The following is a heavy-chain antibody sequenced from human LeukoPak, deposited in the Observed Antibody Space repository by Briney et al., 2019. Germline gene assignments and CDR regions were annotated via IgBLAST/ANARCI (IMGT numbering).Heavy chain of an antibody. CDR3: AKHRELWSAPAPFDI. V-gene: IGHV4-59*08. D-gene: IGHD3-16*01. CDR2: IYYSGTT. Sequence: NPSETLSLTCSVSGDSISSFYWSWIRQPPGKGLEWIGYIYYSGTTKHSPSLKSRVIISVDTSKNQFSLSLSSVTAADTAIYYCAKHRELWSAPAPFDIWGQGTMVTVSS. CDR1: GDSISSFY. J-gene: IGHJ3*02.